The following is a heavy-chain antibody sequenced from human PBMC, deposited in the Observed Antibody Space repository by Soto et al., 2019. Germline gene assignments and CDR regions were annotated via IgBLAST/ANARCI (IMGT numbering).Heavy chain of an antibody. D-gene: IGHD5-12*01. Sequence: QVQLVQSGAEVKESGASVKVSCKTSGYTFTGHYIHWVRQAPGQSPEWVGEIGPKSGDTRYAQKFQGKVTMSKDTSITTVYMELTNLSPDDTAVYYCVRGRSGDIVVFYCGQGTLVTVHS. CDR2: IGPKSGDT. CDR3: VRGRSGDIVVFY. CDR1: GYTFTGHY. J-gene: IGHJ4*02. V-gene: IGHV1-2*02.